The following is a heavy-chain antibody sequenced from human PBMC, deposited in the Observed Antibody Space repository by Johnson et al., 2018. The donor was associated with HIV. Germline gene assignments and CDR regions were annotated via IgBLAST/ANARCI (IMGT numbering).Heavy chain of an antibody. Sequence: QLVESGGGLVQPGGSLRLSCAASGFTFNDYAMHWVRQAPGKGLEWVSGISWNSGSIGYADSVKGRFTISRDNAKNSLYLQMNSLRAEDTALYYCAKNVGRGKLLNDAFDIWGQGTMVTVSS. J-gene: IGHJ3*02. V-gene: IGHV3-9*01. D-gene: IGHD1-1*01. CDR1: GFTFNDYA. CDR3: AKNVGRGKLLNDAFDI. CDR2: ISWNSGSI.